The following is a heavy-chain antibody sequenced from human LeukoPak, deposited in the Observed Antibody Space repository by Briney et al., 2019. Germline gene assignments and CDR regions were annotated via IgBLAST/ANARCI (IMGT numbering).Heavy chain of an antibody. V-gene: IGHV4-59*08. CDR1: GDSVSGVY. CDR2: VYYSGDT. CDR3: ARHPFATPFDY. Sequence: SETLSLTCTVSGDSVSGVYWSWIRQPPGKGLEWIGYVYYSGDTNYNPSLKSRVTKSLDTSKNQVSLRLSSVTAADTAVYYCARHPFATPFDYWGRGTLLTVSS. J-gene: IGHJ4*02. D-gene: IGHD2-15*01.